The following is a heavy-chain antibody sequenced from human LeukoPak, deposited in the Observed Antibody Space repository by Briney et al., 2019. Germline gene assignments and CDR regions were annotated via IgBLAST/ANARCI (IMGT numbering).Heavy chain of an antibody. CDR3: ARDQDSSSGWFDP. CDR2: IIPIFGTA. D-gene: IGHD6-6*01. J-gene: IGHJ5*02. Sequence: SVKVSCKASGGTFSSYAISWVRQAPGQGLEWMGGIIPIFGTANYAQKFQGRVTITTDESTSTAYMELSSLGSEDTAVYYCARDQDSSSGWFDPWGQGTLVTVSS. V-gene: IGHV1-69*05. CDR1: GGTFSSYA.